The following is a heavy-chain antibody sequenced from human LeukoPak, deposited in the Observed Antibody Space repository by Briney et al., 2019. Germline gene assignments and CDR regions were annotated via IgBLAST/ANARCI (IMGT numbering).Heavy chain of an antibody. D-gene: IGHD6-13*01. CDR1: GFTFGTYW. CDR3: ASGYSPGR. V-gene: IGHV3-7*01. J-gene: IGHJ4*02. CDR2: IKEDGSEK. Sequence: GGSLRLSCAGSGFTFGTYWMGWVRQAPGKGLEWVANIKEDGSEKHHLNSLKGRFTISRDNAKNSLYLEMNSLRAEDTAVYYCASGYSPGRWGQGTLVTVSS.